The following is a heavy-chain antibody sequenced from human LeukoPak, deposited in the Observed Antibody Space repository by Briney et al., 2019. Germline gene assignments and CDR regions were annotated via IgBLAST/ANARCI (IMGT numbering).Heavy chain of an antibody. CDR3: ARRYCSSTSCYFDY. CDR1: GFTFSSYS. V-gene: IGHV3-48*02. CDR2: ISSSSSTI. J-gene: IGHJ4*02. Sequence: GGSLRLSCAASGFTFSSYSMNWVRQAPGKGLEGVSYISSSSSTIYYADSVKGRFTISRDNAKNSLYLQMNSLRDEDTAVYYCARRYCSSTSCYFDYWGQGTLVTVSS. D-gene: IGHD2-2*01.